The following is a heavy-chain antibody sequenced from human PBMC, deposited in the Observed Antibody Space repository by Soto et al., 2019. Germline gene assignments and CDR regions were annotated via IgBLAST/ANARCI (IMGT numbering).Heavy chain of an antibody. CDR3: ARDGSSGWYAYYYYGMDV. Sequence: ALVTVSCRASGYTCTSYGVSGVRQAPEQGLEWMGWISTFNSDANYAQKLQGRVTMTTDTSTSTAYMELRSLRSDDTAVYYCARDGSSGWYAYYYYGMDVWGQGTTVTVSS. J-gene: IGHJ6*02. V-gene: IGHV1-18*01. D-gene: IGHD6-19*01. CDR1: GYTCTSYG. CDR2: ISTFNSDA.